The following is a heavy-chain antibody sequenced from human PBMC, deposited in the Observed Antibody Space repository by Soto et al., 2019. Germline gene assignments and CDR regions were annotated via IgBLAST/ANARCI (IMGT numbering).Heavy chain of an antibody. Sequence: GGSLRLSCAASGFTFSSYAMSWVRQAPGKGLEWVSSISSSSSYIYYADSVKGRFTISRDNAKNSLYLQMNSLRAEDTAVYYCARDIVATAHYYYGMDVWGQGTTVTVSS. CDR2: ISSSSSYI. D-gene: IGHD5-12*01. CDR3: ARDIVATAHYYYGMDV. V-gene: IGHV3-21*01. J-gene: IGHJ6*02. CDR1: GFTFSSYA.